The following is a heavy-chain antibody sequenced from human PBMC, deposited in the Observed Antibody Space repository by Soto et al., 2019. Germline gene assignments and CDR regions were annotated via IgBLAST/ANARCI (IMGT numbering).Heavy chain of an antibody. J-gene: IGHJ4*02. CDR2: ITGSGGGT. V-gene: IGHV3-23*01. D-gene: IGHD6-25*01. Sequence: QSGGSLRLSCAASGFTFSSSAMTWVRQAPGKGLEWVSAITGSGGGTYYADSVKSRFAISRDNSKNTLYQQMDSLRAGDTPVYYCAKSTGCSGGICYWGQGTQGTVAS. CDR3: AKSTGCSGGICY. CDR1: GFTFSSSA.